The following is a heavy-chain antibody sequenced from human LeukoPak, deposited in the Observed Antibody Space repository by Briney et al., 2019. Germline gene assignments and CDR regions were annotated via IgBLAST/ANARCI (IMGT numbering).Heavy chain of an antibody. V-gene: IGHV4-59*08. CDR1: GGSISSYY. CDR2: IYYSGST. Sequence: SETLSLTCTVSGGSISSYYWSWIRQPPGKGLEWIGYIYYSGSTNYNPSLKSRVTISVDTSKNQFSLKLSSVTAADTAVYYCASYTYYYDSSGYLLSYFDYWGQGTLVTVSS. D-gene: IGHD3-22*01. J-gene: IGHJ4*02. CDR3: ASYTYYYDSSGYLLSYFDY.